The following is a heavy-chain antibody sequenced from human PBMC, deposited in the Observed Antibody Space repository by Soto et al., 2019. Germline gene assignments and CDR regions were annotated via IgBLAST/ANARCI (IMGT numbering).Heavy chain of an antibody. J-gene: IGHJ5*02. CDR3: TKEVGGGFGELLA. CDR1: GFTFGSYA. CDR2: ISASGDST. V-gene: IGHV3-23*01. D-gene: IGHD3-10*01. Sequence: EVQLLESGGGLVQPGGSLRLSCAASGFTFGSYAMSWVRQAPGKGLEWVSGISASGDSTSYADSVKGRFTVSSDNSKNTLYLQIKSLRGEDTAVYYCTKEVGGGFGELLAWGQGTLVTVSS.